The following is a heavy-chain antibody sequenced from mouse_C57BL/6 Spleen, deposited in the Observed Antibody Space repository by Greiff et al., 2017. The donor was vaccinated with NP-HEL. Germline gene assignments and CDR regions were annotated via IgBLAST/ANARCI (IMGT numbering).Heavy chain of an antibody. CDR1: GYTFTEYT. CDR3: ARHEEGLRREWTWFAY. J-gene: IGHJ3*01. V-gene: IGHV1-62-2*01. D-gene: IGHD2-4*01. CDR2: FYPGSGSI. Sequence: VQLQQSGAELVKPGASVKLSCKASGYTFTEYTIHWVKQRPGQGLEWIGWFYPGSGSIKYNEKFKDKATLTADKSSSTVYMELSRLTSEDSAVYFCARHEEGLRREWTWFAYWGQGTLVTVSA.